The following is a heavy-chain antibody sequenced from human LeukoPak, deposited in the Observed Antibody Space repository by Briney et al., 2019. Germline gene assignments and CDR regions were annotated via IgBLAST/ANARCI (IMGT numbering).Heavy chain of an antibody. CDR3: ARVRNWNYRDFDY. Sequence: GGSLRLSCAASGFTLSNYGMNWVRQAPGKGLEWVSAISGSGGSTYYADSVKGRFTISRDNSKNTLYLQMNSLRAEDTAVYYCARVRNWNYRDFDYWGQGTLVTVSS. D-gene: IGHD1-7*01. V-gene: IGHV3-23*01. CDR1: GFTLSNYG. CDR2: ISGSGGST. J-gene: IGHJ4*02.